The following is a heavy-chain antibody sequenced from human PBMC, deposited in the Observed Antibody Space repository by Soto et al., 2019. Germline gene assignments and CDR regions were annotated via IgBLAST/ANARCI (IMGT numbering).Heavy chain of an antibody. V-gene: IGHV2-5*01. D-gene: IGHD5-12*01. CDR2: IYWNDDK. CDR1: GFSLSTSGVG. J-gene: IGHJ4*02. CDR3: AHRLANIVATEYYFDY. Sequence: QITLKESGPTLVNPTQPLTRTCTFSGFSLSTSGVGVGWIRQPPGKALEWLALIYWNDDKRYSPSLKSRLTITKDTSKNQVVLTMTNMDPVDTATYYCAHRLANIVATEYYFDYWGQGTLVTVSS.